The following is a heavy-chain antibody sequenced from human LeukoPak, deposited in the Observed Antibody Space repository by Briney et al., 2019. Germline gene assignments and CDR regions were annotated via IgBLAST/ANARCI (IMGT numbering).Heavy chain of an antibody. CDR1: GYTFTGYY. D-gene: IGHD3-16*01. J-gene: IGHJ4*02. CDR3: ARGPPVWGGGWRYFDY. CDR2: INPNSGGT. V-gene: IGHV1-2*04. Sequence: ASVKVSCKASGYTFTGYYMHWVRQAPGQGLEWMGWINPNSGGTNYAQKFQGWVTMTRDTSISTAYMELSRLRSDDTAVYYCARGPPVWGGGWRYFDYWGQGTLVTVSS.